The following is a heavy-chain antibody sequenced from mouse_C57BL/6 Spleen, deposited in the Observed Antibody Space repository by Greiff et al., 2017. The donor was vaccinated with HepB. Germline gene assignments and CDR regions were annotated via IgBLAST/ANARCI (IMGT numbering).Heavy chain of an antibody. J-gene: IGHJ2*01. CDR2: IYPSDSET. V-gene: IGHV1-61*01. D-gene: IGHD2-4*01. CDR1: GYTFTSYW. Sequence: QVQLKQPGAELVRPGSSVKLSCKASGYTFTSYWMDWVKQRPGQGLEWIGNIYPSDSETHYNQKFKDKATLTVDKSSSTAYMQLSSLTSEDSAVYYCARGDYETGYWGQGTTLTVSS. CDR3: ARGDYETGY.